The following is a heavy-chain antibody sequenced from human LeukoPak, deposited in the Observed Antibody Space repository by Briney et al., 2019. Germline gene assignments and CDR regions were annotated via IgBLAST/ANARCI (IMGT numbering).Heavy chain of an antibody. CDR3: ARPDCGGDGCKLLPF. J-gene: IGHJ4*02. V-gene: IGHV7-81*01. Sequence: GASVKVSCKASGYSFTTYGMNWVPQAPGQGLEWMGWFNTYTGNPTYAQGFTGRFVFSMDTSASTAYLQISSLKAEDMAMYYCARPDCGGDGCKLLPFWGQGTPVTVSS. CDR1: GYSFTTYG. CDR2: FNTYTGNP. D-gene: IGHD2-21*01.